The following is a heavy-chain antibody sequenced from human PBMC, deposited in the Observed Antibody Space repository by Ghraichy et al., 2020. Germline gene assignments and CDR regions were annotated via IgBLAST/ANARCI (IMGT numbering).Heavy chain of an antibody. D-gene: IGHD6-19*01. CDR1: GFTFSSYW. J-gene: IGHJ4*02. CDR3: ARDFAHPQFAVSGWEPNLDY. CDR2: IKQDGSEK. V-gene: IGHV3-7*03. Sequence: GGSLRLSCAASGFTFSSYWMSWVRQAPGKGLEWVANIKQDGSEKYYVDSVKGRFTISRDNAKNSLYLQMNSLRAEDTAVYYCARDFAHPQFAVSGWEPNLDYWGQGTLVTVSS.